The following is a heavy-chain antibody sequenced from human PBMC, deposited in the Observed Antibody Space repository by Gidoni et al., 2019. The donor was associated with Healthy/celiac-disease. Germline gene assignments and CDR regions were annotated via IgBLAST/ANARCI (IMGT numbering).Heavy chain of an antibody. V-gene: IGHV3-30-3*01. D-gene: IGHD3-9*01. J-gene: IGHJ4*02. CDR2: ISYDGSNK. Sequence: QVQLVESGGGVVQPGRSLRLSCADSGFTFSSYAMHWVRQAPGKGLAWVAVISYDGSNKYYADSVKGRFTISRDNSKNTLYLQMNSLRAEDTAVYYCARVNAYDILTGPLDYWGQGTLVTVSS. CDR1: GFTFSSYA. CDR3: ARVNAYDILTGPLDY.